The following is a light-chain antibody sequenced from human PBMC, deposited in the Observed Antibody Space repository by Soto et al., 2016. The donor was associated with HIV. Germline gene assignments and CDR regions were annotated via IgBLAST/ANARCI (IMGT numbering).Light chain of an antibody. Sequence: SSELTQDPAVSVALGQTVKITCQGDSLRTYYASWYQQKPGQAPVLVMYGRNNRPSGIPDRFSGSTSGNTASLTITGAQAEDEADYYCNSRDTSDNHLVIFGGGTNLTVL. CDR3: NSRDTSDNHLVI. J-gene: IGLJ2*01. CDR1: SLRTYY. CDR2: GRN. V-gene: IGLV3-19*01.